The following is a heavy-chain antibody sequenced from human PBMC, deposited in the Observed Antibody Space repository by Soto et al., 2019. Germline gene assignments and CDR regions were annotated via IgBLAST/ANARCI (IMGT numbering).Heavy chain of an antibody. CDR2: ISYDGSNK. J-gene: IGHJ6*02. D-gene: IGHD2-2*01. V-gene: IGHV3-30-3*01. CDR3: ARDKVVVPAAAYYYGMDV. CDR1: GFTFSSYA. Sequence: ESGGGVVQPGRSLRLSCAASGFTFSSYAMHWVRQAPGKGLEWVAVISYDGSNKYYADSVKGRFTISRDNSKNTLYLQMNSLRAEDTAVYYCARDKVVVPAAAYYYGMDVWGQGTTVTVSS.